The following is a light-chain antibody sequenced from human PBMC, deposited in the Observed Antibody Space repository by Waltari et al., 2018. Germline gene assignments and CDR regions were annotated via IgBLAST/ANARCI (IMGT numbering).Light chain of an antibody. CDR1: QNIRNS. Sequence: EIVMTQSPATLSVSPGERATLSCRAIQNIRNSLAWYQQKPGQAPRLLISLASTRATGIPARFSGSGSGTQFSLTISSLQHEDFAIYYCQHHSTWPPTFGPGTRV. J-gene: IGKJ1*01. CDR2: LAS. CDR3: QHHSTWPPT. V-gene: IGKV3D-15*01.